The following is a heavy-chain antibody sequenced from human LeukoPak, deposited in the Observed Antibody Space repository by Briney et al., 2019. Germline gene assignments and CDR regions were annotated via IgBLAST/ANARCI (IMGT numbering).Heavy chain of an antibody. V-gene: IGHV3-7*01. CDR2: IKQDGSEK. D-gene: IGHD6-19*01. CDR1: GFIFCSYW. CDR3: ARSPYASGWYAGAFDI. J-gene: IGHJ3*02. Sequence: GGSLRLSCAASGFIFCSYWMSWARQAPGKGLEWVANIKQDGSEKYYVDYVKGRFTVSRDNAKNSLYLQMNSLRAEDTAVYYCARSPYASGWYAGAFDIWDQGTMVTVSS.